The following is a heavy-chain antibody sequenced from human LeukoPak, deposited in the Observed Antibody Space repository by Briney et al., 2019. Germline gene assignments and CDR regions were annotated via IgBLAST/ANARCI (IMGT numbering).Heavy chain of an antibody. CDR2: IYSSGTT. V-gene: IGHV3-66*02. CDR3: ARTGYLKPIDS. D-gene: IGHD3-9*01. Sequence: GGSLRLSCTASGFTLSSNYMTWVRQAPGKGLEWVSIIYSSGTTYYADSVKGRFTISRDNSKNTLYLQMNSLRTEDTAVYYCARTGYLKPIDSWGQGTLVTVSS. J-gene: IGHJ4*02. CDR1: GFTLSSNY.